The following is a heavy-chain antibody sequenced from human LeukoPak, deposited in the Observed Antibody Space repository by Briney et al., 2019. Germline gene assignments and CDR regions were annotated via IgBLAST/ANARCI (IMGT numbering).Heavy chain of an antibody. Sequence: GGSLRLSXAASGFTFSSYGMHWVCQAPGKGLEWVAVIWYDGSNKYYADSVKGRFTISRDNSKNTLYLQMNSLRAEDTAVYYCAKDGSSSSGFDYWGQGTLVTVSS. CDR1: GFTFSSYG. D-gene: IGHD6-6*01. V-gene: IGHV3-33*06. CDR2: IWYDGSNK. CDR3: AKDGSSSSGFDY. J-gene: IGHJ4*02.